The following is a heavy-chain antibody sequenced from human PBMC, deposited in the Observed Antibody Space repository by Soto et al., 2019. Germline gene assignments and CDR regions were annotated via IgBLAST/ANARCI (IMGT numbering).Heavy chain of an antibody. V-gene: IGHV3-9*01. CDR3: ATGYSLVGVTNDYSAAFDI. CDR1: GFTFYDNA. D-gene: IGHD2-21*02. J-gene: IGHJ3*02. Sequence: EVQLVESGGGLIQSGRSLRLTCEASGFTFYDNAMHWVRQNPGNGLEWIAGISWNGADVGYATSVRGRVIISRDNAKNFLNLQMISLRAEDTALYYCATGYSLVGVTNDYSAAFDIWGQGTMVSV. CDR2: ISWNGADV.